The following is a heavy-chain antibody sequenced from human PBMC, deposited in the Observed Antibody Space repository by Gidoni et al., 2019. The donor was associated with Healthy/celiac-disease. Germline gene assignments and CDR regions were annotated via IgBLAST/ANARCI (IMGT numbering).Heavy chain of an antibody. V-gene: IGHV3-33*01. Sequence: QVQLVESGGGVVQPGRSLRLSCAASGFTFSRYGMHWVRQAPGKGLEGLAVIWYDGINKYYADSVKGRFTISRDNSKNTLYLQMNSLRSEDTAVYYCARGYCSGGSCHSDIDYWGQGTLVTVSS. CDR3: ARGYCSGGSCHSDIDY. D-gene: IGHD2-15*01. CDR1: GFTFSRYG. J-gene: IGHJ4*02. CDR2: IWYDGINK.